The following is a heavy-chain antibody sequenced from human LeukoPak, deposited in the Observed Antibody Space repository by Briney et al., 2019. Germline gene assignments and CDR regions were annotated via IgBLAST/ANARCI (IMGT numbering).Heavy chain of an antibody. V-gene: IGHV3-48*04. J-gene: IGHJ4*02. CDR3: ARWGDSYCFDY. CDR2: ISSSGSTI. CDR1: GFTFSSYW. Sequence: GGSLRLSCAASGFTFSSYWMHWVRQAPGKGLEWLSYISSSGSTIHYADSVKGRFTISRDNAKNSLYLQMNSLRAEDTAVYYCARWGDSYCFDYWGQGTPVTVSS. D-gene: IGHD5-18*01.